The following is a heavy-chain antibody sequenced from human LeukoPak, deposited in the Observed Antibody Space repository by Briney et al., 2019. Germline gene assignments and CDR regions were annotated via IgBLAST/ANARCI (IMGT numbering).Heavy chain of an antibody. J-gene: IGHJ4*02. D-gene: IGHD6-6*01. CDR1: GHTFPSYF. Sequence: ASVKVSCKASGHTFPSYFMHWVRQAPGQGLEWMGIINPTGGSTTYAQKFQGRVTMTRDTSTSTVYMELSSLRSDDTAVYYCARTAARRFDYWGQGTLVTVSS. CDR3: ARTAARRFDY. CDR2: INPTGGST. V-gene: IGHV1-46*01.